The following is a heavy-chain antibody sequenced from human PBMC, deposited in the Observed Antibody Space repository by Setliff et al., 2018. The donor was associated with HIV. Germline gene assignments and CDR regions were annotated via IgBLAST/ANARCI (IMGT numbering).Heavy chain of an antibody. J-gene: IGHJ3*02. V-gene: IGHV3-7*03. D-gene: IGHD5-18*01. CDR3: ARDTSNGNTDAFDI. CDR2: IDQDGSKA. CDR1: GFTFSTYW. Sequence: GGSLRLSCAASGFTFSTYWMIWVRQAPGKGLEWVANIDQDGSKAYYMDSVKGRFTISRDNPKNSLYLQMTSLRAEDTAVYYCARDTSNGNTDAFDIWGQGTPVTVSS.